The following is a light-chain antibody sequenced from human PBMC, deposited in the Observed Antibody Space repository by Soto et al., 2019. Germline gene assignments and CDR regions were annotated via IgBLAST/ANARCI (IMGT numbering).Light chain of an antibody. J-gene: IGKJ5*01. V-gene: IGKV1-12*01. Sequence: DIQMPQSPSSVSSSVGETVTITCRASHYIARWLAWYQQKPGKAPKLLIYDATRLRSGVPSTFSGSRSGTDFTLTITDLQPEDFATYYCQQAYSFPITFGQGTRLEMK. CDR3: QQAYSFPIT. CDR2: DAT. CDR1: HYIARW.